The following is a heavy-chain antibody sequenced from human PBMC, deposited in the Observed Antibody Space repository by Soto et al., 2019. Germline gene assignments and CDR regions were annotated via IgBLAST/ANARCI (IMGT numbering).Heavy chain of an antibody. CDR3: ARTSGSLRNFDF. D-gene: IGHD3-10*01. CDR2: IYSSGST. V-gene: IGHV4-31*11. CDR1: GVSFSGYY. Sequence: QVQLQESGPGLLKPSETLSLTCAVYGVSFSGYYCSWIRQLPGKGLEWIGYIYSSGSTYYNPSLKSRVTISVDTSNNQFSLRLTSVTAADTAVYYCARTSGSLRNFDFWGQGTLVTVSS. J-gene: IGHJ4*02.